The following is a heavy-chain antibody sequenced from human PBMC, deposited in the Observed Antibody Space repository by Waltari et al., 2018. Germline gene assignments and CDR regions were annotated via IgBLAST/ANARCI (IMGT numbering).Heavy chain of an antibody. D-gene: IGHD4-17*01. J-gene: IGHJ4*02. CDR3: AKFSPYGGVTY. Sequence: EVRLCGSGGGWVHPGGPLGHSVAAPGFPFGSPAVRGVGKAGEGLEWVSAISGSGDRTYYADSVKGRFTISRDNSKNTLSLQMSSLRVEDTALYYCAKFSPYGGVTYWGQGTLVTVSS. CDR1: GFPFGSPA. CDR2: ISGSGDRT. V-gene: IGHV3-23*01.